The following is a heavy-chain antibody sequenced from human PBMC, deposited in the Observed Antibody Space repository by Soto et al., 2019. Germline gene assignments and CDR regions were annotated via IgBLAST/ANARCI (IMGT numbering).Heavy chain of an antibody. CDR2: ISAYNGNT. CDR1: GYTFTSYG. Sequence: QVQLVQSGAEVKKPGASVKVSCKASGYTFTSYGISWVRQAPGQGLEWMGWISAYNGNTNYAQKLQGRVTMTTETSTSTAYMELRSLRSDDTAVYYCARDLGGYCCGDCYPRGDYWGQGTLVTVSS. CDR3: ARDLGGYCCGDCYPRGDY. J-gene: IGHJ4*02. D-gene: IGHD2-21*01. V-gene: IGHV1-18*01.